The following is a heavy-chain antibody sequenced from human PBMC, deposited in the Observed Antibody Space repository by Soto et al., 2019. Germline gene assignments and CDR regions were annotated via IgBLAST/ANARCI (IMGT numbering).Heavy chain of an antibody. CDR2: IYYSGST. V-gene: IGHV4-31*03. CDR1: GGSISSGGYY. Sequence: QVQLQESGPGLVKPSQTLSLTCTVSGGSISSGGYYWSWIRQHPGKGLEWIGYIYYSGSTYYNPSLKSRVTISVDTSKNQFSLKLSSVTAADTAVYYCAARFMITFGGVIVPDAFDIWGQGTMVTVSS. J-gene: IGHJ3*02. CDR3: AARFMITFGGVIVPDAFDI. D-gene: IGHD3-16*02.